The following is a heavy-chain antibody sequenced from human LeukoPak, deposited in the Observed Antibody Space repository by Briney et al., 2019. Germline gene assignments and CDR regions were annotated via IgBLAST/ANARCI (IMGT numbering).Heavy chain of an antibody. V-gene: IGHV5-51*01. Sequence: GESLKISCKGSGYSFTNYWIGWVRQMPGKGLEWMGIIYSGDSDTRYSPSFQGQVTISADKSISTAYLQWSSLKASDTAMYYCARLRVHYYDSSGYHDYWGQGTLVTVSS. D-gene: IGHD3-22*01. CDR1: GYSFTNYW. CDR3: ARLRVHYYDSSGYHDY. CDR2: IYSGDSDT. J-gene: IGHJ4*02.